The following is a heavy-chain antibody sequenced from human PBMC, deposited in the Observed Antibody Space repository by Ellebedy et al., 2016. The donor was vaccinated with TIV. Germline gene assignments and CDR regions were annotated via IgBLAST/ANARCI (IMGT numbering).Heavy chain of an antibody. D-gene: IGHD1-26*01. CDR2: INTDGRTI. CDR3: ARAGSYRFDY. V-gene: IGHV3-74*01. J-gene: IGHJ4*02. CDR1: GFTFSSYW. Sequence: PGGSLRLSCAASGFTFSSYWMHWVRQAPGKGLVWVSRINTDGRTIDYADSVKGRFTISRDNAKNTLYLQMNSLRLEDTDVYFCARAGSYRFDYWGPGSLVTVSS.